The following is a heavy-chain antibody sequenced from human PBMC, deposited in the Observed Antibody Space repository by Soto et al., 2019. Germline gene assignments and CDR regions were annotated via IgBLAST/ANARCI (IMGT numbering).Heavy chain of an antibody. Sequence: EVQLVESGGGLVKPGGSLRLSCAASGFTFSSYSMNWVRQAPGKGLEWVSSISSSSSYIYYADSVKGRFTISRDNAKNSLYLQMKSLRAEDTAVYYCARPRPSIAAFWGQGTLVTVSS. CDR1: GFTFSSYS. D-gene: IGHD6-13*01. V-gene: IGHV3-21*01. CDR2: ISSSSSYI. CDR3: ARPRPSIAAF. J-gene: IGHJ4*02.